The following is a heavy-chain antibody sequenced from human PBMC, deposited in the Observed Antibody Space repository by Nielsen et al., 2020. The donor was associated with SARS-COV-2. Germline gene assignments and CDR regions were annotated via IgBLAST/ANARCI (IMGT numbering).Heavy chain of an antibody. CDR1: GFTFSGSS. CDR3: TTLTGSYNHY. Sequence: GGSLRLSCAASGFTFSGSSMHWVRQASGKGLEWIGRIRSKANIYATAYAASVKGRFTISRDDSKNTAYLQMNSLKIEDTAVYYCTTLTGSYNHYWGQGALVIVSS. D-gene: IGHD1-14*01. CDR2: IRSKANIYAT. J-gene: IGHJ4*02. V-gene: IGHV3-73*01.